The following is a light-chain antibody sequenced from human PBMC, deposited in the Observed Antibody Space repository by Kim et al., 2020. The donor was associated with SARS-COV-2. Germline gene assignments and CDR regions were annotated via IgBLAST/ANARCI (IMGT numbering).Light chain of an antibody. V-gene: IGKV1-39*01. J-gene: IGKJ1*01. CDR3: QQSYSTHRT. Sequence: TVGDRVTITCRASQRISRYLHWYQQKPGKAPKLLIYAASNWQSGVQSRFSGSGSGTDFNHTMSSLQPEDFATYYCQQSYSTHRTFGQGTKVNIK. CDR2: AAS. CDR1: QRISRY.